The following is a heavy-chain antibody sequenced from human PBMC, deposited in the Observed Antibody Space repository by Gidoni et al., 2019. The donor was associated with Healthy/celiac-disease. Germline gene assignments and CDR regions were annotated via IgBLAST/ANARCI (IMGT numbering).Heavy chain of an antibody. Sequence: QVQLVQSGAEVKKPGSSVKVPGKASGGTFSSYPISWVRQAPGQGLEWMGGIIPIFGTANYAQKFQGRVTITADESTSTAYMELSSLRSEDTAVYSCESRYYDSSGYSARNDAFDIWGQGTMVTVSS. V-gene: IGHV1-69*01. CDR1: GGTFSSYP. CDR2: IIPIFGTA. D-gene: IGHD3-22*01. CDR3: ESRYYDSSGYSARNDAFDI. J-gene: IGHJ3*02.